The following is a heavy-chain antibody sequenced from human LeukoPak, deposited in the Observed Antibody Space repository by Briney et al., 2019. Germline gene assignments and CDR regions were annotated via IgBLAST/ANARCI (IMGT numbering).Heavy chain of an antibody. J-gene: IGHJ4*02. V-gene: IGHV1-18*01. D-gene: IGHD1-26*01. CDR1: GYTFTSYG. CDR3: AREVVGGSSDY. Sequence: EASVKVSCKAPGYTFTSYGISWVRQAPGQGLEWMGWISAYNGNTNYAQKLQGRVTMTTDTSTSTAYMELRSLRSDDTAVYYCAREVVGGSSDYWGQGTLVTVSS. CDR2: ISAYNGNT.